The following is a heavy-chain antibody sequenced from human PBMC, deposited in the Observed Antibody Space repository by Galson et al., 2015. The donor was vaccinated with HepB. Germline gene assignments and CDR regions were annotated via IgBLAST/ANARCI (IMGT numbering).Heavy chain of an antibody. J-gene: IGHJ1*01. Sequence: SVKVSCKASGYTFSTYGVSWVRQAPGQGLEWMGWISGFNGNTDFAQSFQGRVTMTTDIFTNTAYVELRSLRSDDTAVYYCARDRVGFPSDFQHWGQGTLVTVSS. V-gene: IGHV1-18*01. CDR1: GYTFSTYG. D-gene: IGHD1-26*01. CDR2: ISGFNGNT. CDR3: ARDRVGFPSDFQH.